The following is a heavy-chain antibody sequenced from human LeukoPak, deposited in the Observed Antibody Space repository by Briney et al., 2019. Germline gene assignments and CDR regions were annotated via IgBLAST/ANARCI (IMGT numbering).Heavy chain of an antibody. CDR2: INAGNGNT. CDR3: ARESQGYYFDY. Sequence: ASVKVSCKASGYTFTSYAMHWVRQAPGQRLEWMGWINAGNGNTEYSQKFQGRVTITRDTSASTAYMELSSLRSEDTSVYYCARESQGYYFDYWGQGTLVIVSS. V-gene: IGHV1-3*01. CDR1: GYTFTSYA. J-gene: IGHJ4*02.